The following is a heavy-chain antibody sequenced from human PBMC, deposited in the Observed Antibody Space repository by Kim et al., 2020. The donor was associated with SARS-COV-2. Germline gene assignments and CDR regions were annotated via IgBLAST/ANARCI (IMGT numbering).Heavy chain of an antibody. Sequence: GGSLRLSCAASGFTFSSYAMHWVRQAPGKGLEWVAVISYDGSNKYYADSVKGRFTISRDNSKNTLYLQMNSLRAEDTAVYYCARTLNHVSNYYDSSGYYSYFDYWGQGTLVTVSS. J-gene: IGHJ4*02. CDR1: GFTFSSYA. CDR2: ISYDGSNK. CDR3: ARTLNHVSNYYDSSGYYSYFDY. V-gene: IGHV3-30*04. D-gene: IGHD3-22*01.